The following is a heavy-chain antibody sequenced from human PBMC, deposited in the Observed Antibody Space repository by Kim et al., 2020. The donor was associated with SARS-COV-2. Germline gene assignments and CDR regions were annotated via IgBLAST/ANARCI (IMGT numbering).Heavy chain of an antibody. J-gene: IGHJ4*02. D-gene: IGHD1-20*01. CDR1: GFTFSSYS. Sequence: GGSLRLSCAASGFTFSSYSMNWVRQAPGKGLEWVSSISSSSSYIYYADSVKGRFTISRDNAKNSLYLQMNSLRAEDTAVYYCARVVTGTTSRNFDYWGQGTLVTVSS. V-gene: IGHV3-21*01. CDR2: ISSSSSYI. CDR3: ARVVTGTTSRNFDY.